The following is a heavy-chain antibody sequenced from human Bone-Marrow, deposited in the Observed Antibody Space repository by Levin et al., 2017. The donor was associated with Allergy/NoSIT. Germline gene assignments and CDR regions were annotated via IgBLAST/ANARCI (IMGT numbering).Heavy chain of an antibody. CDR1: GFPFDDYA. Sequence: LSLTCAASGFPFDDYAMHWVRPAPGKGLEWVSGISWNSGSIGYADSVKGRFTISRDNAKNSLYLQMNSLRAEDTALYYCAKDGRPSGAAAGIYTYYYGMDVWGQGTTVTVSS. J-gene: IGHJ6*02. CDR2: ISWNSGSI. CDR3: AKDGRPSGAAAGIYTYYYGMDV. D-gene: IGHD6-13*01. V-gene: IGHV3-9*01.